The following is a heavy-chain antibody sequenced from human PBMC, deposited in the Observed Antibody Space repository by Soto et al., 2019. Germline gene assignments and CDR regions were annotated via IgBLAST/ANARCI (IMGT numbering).Heavy chain of an antibody. Sequence: QVQLVQSGGEVKQPGASVKVSCKATGYTFINSAIAWVRHAPGQGLEWMGWISPYNGNTNYAQSVQGRVTITTDTSTSTAYLEIRSLIFDDTAVYYCARDQSSGVFDYWGQGTLVTVST. CDR1: GYTFINSA. CDR2: ISPYNGNT. D-gene: IGHD3-22*01. CDR3: ARDQSSGVFDY. J-gene: IGHJ4*02. V-gene: IGHV1-18*01.